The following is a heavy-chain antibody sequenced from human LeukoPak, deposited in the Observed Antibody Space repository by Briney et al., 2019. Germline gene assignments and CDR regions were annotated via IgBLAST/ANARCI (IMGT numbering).Heavy chain of an antibody. CDR2: IYYSGST. J-gene: IGHJ4*02. Sequence: SETLSLTCTVSGYSISNGYYWGWIRQPPGKGLEWIGSIYYSGSTYYNPSLKSRVTISVDTSKNQFSLKLSSVTAADTAVYYCARYWSCSSTSCMYYFDYWGQGTLVTVSS. CDR3: ARYWSCSSTSCMYYFDY. CDR1: GYSISNGYY. D-gene: IGHD2-2*01. V-gene: IGHV4-38-2*02.